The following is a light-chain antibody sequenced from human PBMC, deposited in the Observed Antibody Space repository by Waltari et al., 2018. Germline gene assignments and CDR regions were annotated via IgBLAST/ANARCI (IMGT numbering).Light chain of an antibody. CDR2: DVS. Sequence: QSALTQPAPVSGSPGQSTTISCTGTSSDVDGYNYVSWYQQHPGKAPKLMIYDVSNRPSGVSNRFSGSKSGNTASLTISGLQAEDEADYYCSSYTSSSTLGYVFGTGTKVTVL. V-gene: IGLV2-14*03. CDR1: SSDVDGYNY. J-gene: IGLJ1*01. CDR3: SSYTSSSTLGYV.